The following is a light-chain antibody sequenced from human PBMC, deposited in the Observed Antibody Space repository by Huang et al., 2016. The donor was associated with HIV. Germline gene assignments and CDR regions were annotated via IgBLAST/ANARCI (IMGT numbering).Light chain of an antibody. CDR1: QSVATN. CDR3: QQYHNWPYI. Sequence: EIIMTQSPATLSLSPGEGASLSCRANQSVATNLAWYLHRPGQSPRILIFGASTRASGPPGRFSGSGSGTQFTLTVSGLQSEDFAVYYCQQYHNWPYIFGQGTKLEI. V-gene: IGKV3-15*01. CDR2: GAS. J-gene: IGKJ2*01.